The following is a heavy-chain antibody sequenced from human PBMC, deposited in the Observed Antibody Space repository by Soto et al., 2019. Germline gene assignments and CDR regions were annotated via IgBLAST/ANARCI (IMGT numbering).Heavy chain of an antibody. CDR1: GGSISSGDYY. CDR3: ARGEVVGATPLYYFDY. Sequence: PLETLSLTCTVSGGSISSGDYYWSWIRQPPGKGLEWIGYIYYSGSTYYNPSLKSRVTISVDTSKNQFSLKLSSVTAADTAVYYCARGEVVGATPLYYFDYWGQGTLVTVSS. CDR2: IYYSGST. V-gene: IGHV4-30-4*01. D-gene: IGHD1-26*01. J-gene: IGHJ4*02.